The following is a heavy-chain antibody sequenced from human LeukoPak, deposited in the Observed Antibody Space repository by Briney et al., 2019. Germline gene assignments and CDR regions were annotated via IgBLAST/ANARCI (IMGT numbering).Heavy chain of an antibody. CDR1: GITSNNYW. CDR3: VKDLNGTWSFDY. D-gene: IGHD2-8*01. CDR2: ITPDGSDR. V-gene: IGHV3-7*01. J-gene: IGHJ4*02. Sequence: VGSLSHFCAYPGITSNNYWMSWVPQPPGNRLETVANITPDGSDRYYLDSLKGRVTISRDNTKSSLYLQLNSLRAEDTAVYYCVKDLNGTWSFDYWGQGTLVTVSS.